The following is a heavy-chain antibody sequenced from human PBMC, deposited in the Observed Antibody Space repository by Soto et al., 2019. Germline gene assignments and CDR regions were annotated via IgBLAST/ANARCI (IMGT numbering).Heavy chain of an antibody. CDR3: ARDGREWFGELYYYMDV. V-gene: IGHV3-33*01. CDR2: LWFDGSNQ. Sequence: QVQLVESGGGVVQPGRSLRLSCAASGLTFCSHGMHWVRQAPGKGLEWVAVLWFDGSNQYYTESVKGRFTISRDNSKNTLYLQMNSLRAEDTAVYYCARDGREWFGELYYYMDVWGKGTTVTVSS. CDR1: GLTFCSHG. D-gene: IGHD3-10*01. J-gene: IGHJ6*03.